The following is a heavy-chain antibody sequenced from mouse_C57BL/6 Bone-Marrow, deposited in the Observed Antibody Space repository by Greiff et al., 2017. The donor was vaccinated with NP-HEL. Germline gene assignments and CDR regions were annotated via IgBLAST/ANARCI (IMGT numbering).Heavy chain of an antibody. V-gene: IGHV1-69*01. J-gene: IGHJ4*01. Sequence: QVQLQQPGAELVMPGASVKLSCKASGYTFTSYWMHWVKQRPGQSLEWIGEIDPSDSYTNYNQKFKGKSTLTVDKSSSTAYMQLSSLTSEDSAVYYCARGDYSNDYYAMDYWGQGTSVTVSS. CDR1: GYTFTSYW. CDR3: ARGDYSNDYYAMDY. D-gene: IGHD2-5*01. CDR2: IDPSDSYT.